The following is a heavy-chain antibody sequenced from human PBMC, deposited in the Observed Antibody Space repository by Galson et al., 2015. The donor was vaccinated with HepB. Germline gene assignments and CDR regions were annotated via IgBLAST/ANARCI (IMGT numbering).Heavy chain of an antibody. V-gene: IGHV3-21*01. CDR3: ARDTLMDGLTDMARGVESYYYYYGMDV. D-gene: IGHD3-10*01. CDR1: GFTFSSYS. J-gene: IGHJ6*02. CDR2: ISSSSSYI. Sequence: SLRLSCAASGFTFSSYSMNWVRQAPGKGLEWVSSISSSSSYIYYADSVKGRFTISRDNAKNSLYLQMNSLRAEDTAVYYCARDTLMDGLTDMARGVESYYYYYGMDVWGQGTTVTVSS.